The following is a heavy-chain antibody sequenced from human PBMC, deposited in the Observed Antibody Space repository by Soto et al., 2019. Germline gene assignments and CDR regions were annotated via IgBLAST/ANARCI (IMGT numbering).Heavy chain of an antibody. CDR3: ASSSLYGMDV. CDR2: INHSGNT. V-gene: IGHV4-34*01. Sequence: SETLSLTCAVYGGSFSGYYWSWVRQPPGKGLEWIGEINHSGNTYYNPSLKSRLIISIDTSKNQFSLKVGSVTAADTAVYYCASSSLYGMDVWGQGTTVTVSS. J-gene: IGHJ6*02. CDR1: GGSFSGYY.